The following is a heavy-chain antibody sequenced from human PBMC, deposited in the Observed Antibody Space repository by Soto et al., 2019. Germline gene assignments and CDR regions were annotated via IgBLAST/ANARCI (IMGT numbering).Heavy chain of an antibody. CDR1: GFTFSNYA. V-gene: IGHV3-23*01. Sequence: DVQVLESGGDLVQPGESLRLSCAASGFTFSNYAMTWVRQAPGKGLEWVSTMSGSGDSIYYADSVKGRFTISRDNSKNTLNLQMNSLRADDWAVYYCATGRQMGYWGQGTLVIFSS. D-gene: IGHD7-27*01. CDR2: MSGSGDSI. CDR3: ATGRQMGY. J-gene: IGHJ4*02.